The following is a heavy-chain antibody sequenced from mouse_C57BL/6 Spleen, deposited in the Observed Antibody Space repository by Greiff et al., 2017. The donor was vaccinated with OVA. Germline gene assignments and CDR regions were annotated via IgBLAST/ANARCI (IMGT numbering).Heavy chain of an antibody. Sequence: QVQLQQPGAELVKPGASVKLSCKASGYTFTSYWMQWVKQRPGQGLEWIGEIDPSDSYTNYNQKFKGKATFTVDTSSSTAYMQRSSLKSEDSAVSYCARVDYWGQGTTLTVSS. CDR2: IDPSDSYT. CDR3: ARVDY. CDR1: GYTFTSYW. J-gene: IGHJ2*01. V-gene: IGHV1-50*01.